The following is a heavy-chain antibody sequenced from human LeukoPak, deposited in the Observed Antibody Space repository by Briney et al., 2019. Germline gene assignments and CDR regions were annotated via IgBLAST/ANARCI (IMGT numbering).Heavy chain of an antibody. D-gene: IGHD6-6*01. CDR1: GFTFSDYY. V-gene: IGHV3-11*01. Sequence: GGSLRLSCAASGFTFSDYYMSWIRQAPGKGLEWVSYISSSGSTIYYADSVKGRFTISRDNAKNSLYLQMNSLRAEDTAVYYCARVAKLVGWERDYYYYYMDVWGKGTTVTVSS. CDR2: ISSSGSTI. CDR3: ARVAKLVGWERDYYYYYMDV. J-gene: IGHJ6*03.